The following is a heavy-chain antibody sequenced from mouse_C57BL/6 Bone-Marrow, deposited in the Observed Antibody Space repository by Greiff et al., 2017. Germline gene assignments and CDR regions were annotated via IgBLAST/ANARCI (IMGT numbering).Heavy chain of an antibody. CDR1: GYTFTSYD. V-gene: IGHV1-85*01. J-gene: IGHJ1*03. CDR2: IYPRDGST. Sequence: VKVVESGPELVKPGASVKLSCKASGYTFTSYDINWVKQRPGQGLEWIGWIYPRDGSTKYNEKFKGKATLTVDTSSSTAYMKLHSLTSEDSAVYYCARDYGSSYWYFDVWGTGTTVTVSS. CDR3: ARDYGSSYWYFDV. D-gene: IGHD1-1*01.